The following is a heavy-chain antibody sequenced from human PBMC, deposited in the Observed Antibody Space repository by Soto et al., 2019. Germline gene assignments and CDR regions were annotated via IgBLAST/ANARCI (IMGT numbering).Heavy chain of an antibody. CDR1: GFAFNNFW. V-gene: IGHV3-7*05. CDR2: IRQDGGNR. Sequence: EVQLVESGGGLVQPGGSPRLSCGASGFAFNNFWMSWVRQVPGKGLQWVANIRQDGGNRYYVDSVRGRFTISRDNAENSLYLQMDNLRAEDTAVYYCAASRAGCYVHWGQGTLVTVSS. CDR3: AASRAGCYVH. J-gene: IGHJ4*02. D-gene: IGHD2-2*01.